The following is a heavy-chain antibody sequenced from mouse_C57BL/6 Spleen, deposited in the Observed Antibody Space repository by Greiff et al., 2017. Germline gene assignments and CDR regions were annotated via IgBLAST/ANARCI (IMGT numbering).Heavy chain of an antibody. Sequence: VQLQQSGAELVRPGASVTLSCKASGYTFTVYEMHWVKQTPVHGLEWIGAIDPETGGTAYNQKFKGKAILTADKSSSTAYMELRSLTSEDSAVYYCTRGGSSYEYFDVWGTGTTVTVSS. CDR1: GYTFTVYE. J-gene: IGHJ1*03. CDR2: IDPETGGT. CDR3: TRGGSSYEYFDV. V-gene: IGHV1-15*01. D-gene: IGHD1-1*01.